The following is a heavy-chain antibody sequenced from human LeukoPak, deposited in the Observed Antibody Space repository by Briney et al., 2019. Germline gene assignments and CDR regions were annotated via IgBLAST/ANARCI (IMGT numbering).Heavy chain of an antibody. Sequence: SETLSLTCTVSGGSISSSSYYWGWIRQPPGKGLEWIGSIYYSGSTYYNPSLKSRVTISVDTSKNQFSLKLSSVTAADTAVYYCARYCSSTSCYIDYWGQGTLVTVSS. CDR1: GGSISSSSYY. J-gene: IGHJ4*02. CDR3: ARYCSSTSCYIDY. V-gene: IGHV4-39*07. D-gene: IGHD2-2*01. CDR2: IYYSGST.